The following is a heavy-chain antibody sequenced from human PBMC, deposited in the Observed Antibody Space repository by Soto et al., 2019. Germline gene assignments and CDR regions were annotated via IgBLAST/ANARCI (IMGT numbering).Heavy chain of an antibody. V-gene: IGHV5-10-1*03. CDR2: IDPGDSSA. CDR3: ARRYCSRADCYSDS. D-gene: IGHD2-2*01. Sequence: EVRLVQSGAEVKKAGESLRISCHGSGYTFFSFWIVWVRQVPGKGLEWVGRIDPGDSSATYSPPFQGHVTISADRSTRSAYLQWRSLRASDTAIYFCARRYCSRADCYSDSWGQGSLVTVSS. CDR1: GYTFFSFW. J-gene: IGHJ4*02.